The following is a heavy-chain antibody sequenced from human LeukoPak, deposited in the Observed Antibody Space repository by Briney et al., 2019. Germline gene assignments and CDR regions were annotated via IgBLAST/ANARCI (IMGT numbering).Heavy chain of an antibody. V-gene: IGHV3-23*01. CDR3: ANLQYYYGSGRGPLGR. D-gene: IGHD3-10*01. J-gene: IGHJ5*02. CDR1: GFTFSSYA. Sequence: GGSLRLSCAASGFTFSSYAMSWVRQAPGKGLEWVSVISGGGSGTYHADSVKGRFTVSRDNSKDTLYLQMNGLRAEDTAVYYCANLQYYYGSGRGPLGRWGQGTLVTVSS. CDR2: ISGGGSGT.